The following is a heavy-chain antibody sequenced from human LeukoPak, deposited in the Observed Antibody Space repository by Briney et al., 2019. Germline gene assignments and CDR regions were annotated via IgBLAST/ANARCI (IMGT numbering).Heavy chain of an antibody. CDR1: GYSFTNYW. CDR3: ARRDDSSGYYYAFDI. Sequence: GESLKISCKGSGYSFTNYWIGWVRQMPGKGLEWMGIIYPGDSDTRYSPSFQGQVTISADKSISTAYLQWSSLKASDTAMYYCARRDDSSGYYYAFDIWGQGTMVTVSS. J-gene: IGHJ3*02. CDR2: IYPGDSDT. D-gene: IGHD3-22*01. V-gene: IGHV5-51*01.